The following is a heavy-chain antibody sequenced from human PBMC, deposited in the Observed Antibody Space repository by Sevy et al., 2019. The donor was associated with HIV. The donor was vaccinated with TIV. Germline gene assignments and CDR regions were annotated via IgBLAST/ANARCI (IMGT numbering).Heavy chain of an antibody. CDR3: AKNRPPGGSYVSRHGMDV. CDR2: IAHDGNYR. Sequence: GGSLRLSCTASGFTFSTYDIHCVRQAPGKGLEWVAIIAHDGNYRYYSDSVRGRFSMSRDNSKNTAYLQMSGLSVEDTAVHYCAKNRPPGGSYVSRHGMDVWGRGTSVSVSS. CDR1: GFTFSTYD. V-gene: IGHV3-30*18. D-gene: IGHD3-16*01. J-gene: IGHJ6*02.